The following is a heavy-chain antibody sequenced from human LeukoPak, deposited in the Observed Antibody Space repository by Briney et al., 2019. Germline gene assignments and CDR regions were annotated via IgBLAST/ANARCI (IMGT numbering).Heavy chain of an antibody. Sequence: GGSLRLSCAASGFTFSSYSMNWVRQAPGKGLEWVSYISSSSSTIYYADSVKGRFTISRDNSKNTLYLQMNSLRAEDTAVYYCAKEGLYGDYDVDYWGQGTLVTVSS. CDR1: GFTFSSYS. CDR2: ISSSSSTI. CDR3: AKEGLYGDYDVDY. V-gene: IGHV3-48*01. D-gene: IGHD4-17*01. J-gene: IGHJ4*02.